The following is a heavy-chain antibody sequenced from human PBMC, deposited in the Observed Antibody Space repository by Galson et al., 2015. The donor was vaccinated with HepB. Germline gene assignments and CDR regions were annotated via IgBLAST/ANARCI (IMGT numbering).Heavy chain of an antibody. V-gene: IGHV1-46*01. CDR2: INPSGGST. D-gene: IGHD3-3*01. CDR3: ARDHLEWLTGVYYYYYMDV. Sequence: SVKVSCKASGYTFTSYYMHWVRQAPGQGLEWMGIINPSGGSTSYARKFQGRVTMTRDTSTSTVYMELSSLRSEDTAVYYCARDHLEWLTGVYYYYYMDVWGKGTTVTVSS. CDR1: GYTFTSYY. J-gene: IGHJ6*03.